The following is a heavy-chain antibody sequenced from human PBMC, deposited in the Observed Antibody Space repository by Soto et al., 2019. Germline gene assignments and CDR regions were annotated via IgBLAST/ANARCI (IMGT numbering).Heavy chain of an antibody. D-gene: IGHD3-22*01. CDR2: IIPVFGTP. V-gene: IGHV1-69*12. J-gene: IGHJ6*02. Sequence: QVQLVQSGAEVKKPGSSVNVSCKASGGSLSNYGISWVRQAPGQGLEWMGAIIPVFGTPNYAKKFQDRVTITADESTTTFYMEVRSLTSEDTAVYYCARGDATKIVVTTYYAMDVWGQGTTVTVSS. CDR3: ARGDATKIVVTTYYAMDV. CDR1: GGSLSNYG.